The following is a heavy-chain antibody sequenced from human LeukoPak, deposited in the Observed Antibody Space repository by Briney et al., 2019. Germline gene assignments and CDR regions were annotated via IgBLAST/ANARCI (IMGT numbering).Heavy chain of an antibody. CDR2: ISAYNGNT. Sequence: ASVKVSCKASGYTFTSYGISWVRQAPGQGLEWMGWISAYNGNTNYAQKLQGRVTMTTDTSTSTAYMELRSLRSDDTAVYYCARDVSPGTIKSRLDYWGQGSLVSVSS. CDR3: ARDVSPGTIKSRLDY. J-gene: IGHJ4*02. D-gene: IGHD1-1*01. CDR1: GYTFTSYG. V-gene: IGHV1-18*01.